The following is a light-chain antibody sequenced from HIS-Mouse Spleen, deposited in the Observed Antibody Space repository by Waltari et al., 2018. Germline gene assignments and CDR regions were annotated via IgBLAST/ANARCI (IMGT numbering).Light chain of an antibody. J-gene: IGLJ1*01. CDR2: DDS. V-gene: IGLV3-21*02. CDR3: QVWDSSSDPSYV. Sequence: SYVLTQPPSVSVAPGQTARITCGGNNIGRNSGHWYQQKPGQAPVLVVYDDSDRPSGIPERFSGSNSGNTATLTISRVEAGDEADYYCQVWDSSSDPSYVFGTGTKVTVL. CDR1: NIGRNS.